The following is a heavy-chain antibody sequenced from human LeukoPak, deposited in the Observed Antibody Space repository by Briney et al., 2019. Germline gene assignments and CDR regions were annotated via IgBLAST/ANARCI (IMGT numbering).Heavy chain of an antibody. CDR3: ARAVDSSGFSSFQH. D-gene: IGHD3-22*01. V-gene: IGHV4-38-2*02. CDR2: IYHTGST. Sequence: TSETLSLTCTVSGHSIINSYYWGWIRQPAGKGLEWIGSIYHTGSTYYNPSLKSRVTISVDTSKNHFSLKLNSVTAADTAVYYCARAVDSSGFSSFQHWGQGTLVTVSS. J-gene: IGHJ1*01. CDR1: GHSIINSYY.